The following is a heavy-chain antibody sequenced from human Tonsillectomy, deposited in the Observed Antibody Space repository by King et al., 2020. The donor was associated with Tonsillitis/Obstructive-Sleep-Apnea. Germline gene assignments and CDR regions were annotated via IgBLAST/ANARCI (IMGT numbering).Heavy chain of an antibody. J-gene: IGHJ3*02. Sequence: VQLVESGAEVKKPGASVKVSCKASGYTFTGYYMHWVRQAPGQGLEWMGRINPNSGGTNYAQKFQGRVTMTRGTAISTAYMELSRLRSDDTVVYYCARGERNDFWSGTSSNDAFDIWGQGTMVTVSS. CDR1: GYTFTGYY. D-gene: IGHD3-3*01. CDR2: INPNSGGT. V-gene: IGHV1-2*05. CDR3: ARGERNDFWSGTSSNDAFDI.